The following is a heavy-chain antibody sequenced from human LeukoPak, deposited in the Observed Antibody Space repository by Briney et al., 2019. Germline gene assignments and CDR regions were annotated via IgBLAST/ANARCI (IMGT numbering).Heavy chain of an antibody. V-gene: IGHV4-59*01. Sequence: SETLSLTCTVSGGSISSYYWSWIRQPPGKGLEWIGYIYYTGSTNYNPSLKSRVTISVDTSKNQFSLKLSSVTAADTAVYYCAREDRLLWFGDRYYFDYWGQGTLVTVSS. D-gene: IGHD3-10*01. J-gene: IGHJ4*02. CDR1: GGSISSYY. CDR3: AREDRLLWFGDRYYFDY. CDR2: IYYTGST.